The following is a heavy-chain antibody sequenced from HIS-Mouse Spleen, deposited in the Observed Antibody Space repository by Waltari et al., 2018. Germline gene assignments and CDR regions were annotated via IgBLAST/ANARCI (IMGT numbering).Heavy chain of an antibody. Sequence: QLQLQESGPGLVTPSETLSLTCTVPGGSISSSSYSWGWIRQPPGKGLEWIGSIYYSGRTYSNPSLKSRVTISVDTSKNQFSLKLSSVTAADTAVYYCAREIPYSSSWYDWYFDLWGRGTLVTVSS. J-gene: IGHJ2*01. CDR1: GGSISSSSYS. CDR2: IYYSGRT. D-gene: IGHD6-13*01. V-gene: IGHV4-39*07. CDR3: AREIPYSSSWYDWYFDL.